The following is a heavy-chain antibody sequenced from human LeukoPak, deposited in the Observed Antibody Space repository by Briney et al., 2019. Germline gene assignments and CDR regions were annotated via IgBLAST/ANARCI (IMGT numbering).Heavy chain of an antibody. Sequence: EXXXLXXXVXXAXXXGXXXXXIXQPPGKGXEXIXYISSSGNTNYNPSLKSRVTISVDTSKNQFSLKLSSVTAADTAVYYCARADSYGRLYYYYGMDVWGQGTTVTVSS. V-gene: IGHV4-59*12. J-gene: IGHJ6*02. D-gene: IGHD5-18*01. CDR1: XAXXXGXX. CDR3: ARADSYGRLYYYYGMDV. CDR2: ISSSGNT.